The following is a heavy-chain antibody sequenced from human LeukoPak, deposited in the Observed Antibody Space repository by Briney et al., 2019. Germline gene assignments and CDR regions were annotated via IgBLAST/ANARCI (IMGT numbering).Heavy chain of an antibody. CDR2: INHSGST. CDR3: ARDRGRGRSGSYYNDYYYYGMDV. J-gene: IGHJ6*02. D-gene: IGHD3-10*01. V-gene: IGHV4-34*01. Sequence: SETLSLTCAVYGGSFSVYYWNCIRQPPGKGLEWSVEINHSGSTNYNPSLKSRGTIQVETSNTQFSLKLSCVSAEDTAVYSCARDRGRGRSGSYYNDYYYYGMDVWGQGTTVTVSS. CDR1: GGSFSVYY.